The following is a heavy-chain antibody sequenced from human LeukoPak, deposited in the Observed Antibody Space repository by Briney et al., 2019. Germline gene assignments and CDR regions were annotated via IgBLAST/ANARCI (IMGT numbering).Heavy chain of an antibody. V-gene: IGHV3-33*01. CDR2: IWYDGSNK. CDR3: ARIGAGYSSGWYYFDY. D-gene: IGHD6-19*01. J-gene: IGHJ4*02. Sequence: GGSLRLSCAASGFTFSSYGLHWVRQAPGKGLEWVAVIWYDGSNKYYADSVKGRFTISRDNSKNTLYLQMNSLIAEDTAVYYCARIGAGYSSGWYYFDYWGQGTLVTVSS. CDR1: GFTFSSYG.